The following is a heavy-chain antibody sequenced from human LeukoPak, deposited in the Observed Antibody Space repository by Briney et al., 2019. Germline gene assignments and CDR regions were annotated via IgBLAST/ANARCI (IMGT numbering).Heavy chain of an antibody. CDR1: GFTFSSYA. CDR2: ISGSGGDT. J-gene: IGHJ4*02. D-gene: IGHD2-8*01. Sequence: GGSLRLSCAASGFTFSSYAMSWVRQAPGKGLEWVSVISGSGGDTYYADSVKGRLTISRDISKNTLYLQMNSLSVEDTAVYYCAKGDSGMVRRYYFDYWGQGTLVTVSS. V-gene: IGHV3-23*01. CDR3: AKGDSGMVRRYYFDY.